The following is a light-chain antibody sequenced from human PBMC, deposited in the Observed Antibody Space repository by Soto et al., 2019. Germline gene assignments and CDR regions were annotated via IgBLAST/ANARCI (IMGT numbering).Light chain of an antibody. J-gene: IGLJ1*01. CDR1: TSDVGGCNY. Sequence: QSVLTQPASVSGSLGQSITISCTGTTSDVGGCNYVSWYQQHPGKAPILMIYEVTNRPSGVSNRFSGSKSGNTASLTISGLQVEDEAEYFCGSYTGSITYVFGTGTKLTVL. CDR2: EVT. CDR3: GSYTGSITYV. V-gene: IGLV2-14*01.